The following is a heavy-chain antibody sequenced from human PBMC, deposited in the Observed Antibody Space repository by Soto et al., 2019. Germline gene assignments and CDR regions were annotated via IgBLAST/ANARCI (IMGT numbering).Heavy chain of an antibody. J-gene: IGHJ5*02. CDR1: GGSFSSSSHY. CDR2: MFYFGST. Sequence: PSETLSLTCTVFGGSFSSSSHYWGWIRQPPGKGLEWLGTMFYFGSTYYNTSLESRVTISVDPSKNQFSLKLSSVTAADTAVYYCARSGITMVRGVITLLNNWFDPWGQGTLVTVSS. D-gene: IGHD3-10*01. CDR3: ARSGITMVRGVITLLNNWFDP. V-gene: IGHV4-39*07.